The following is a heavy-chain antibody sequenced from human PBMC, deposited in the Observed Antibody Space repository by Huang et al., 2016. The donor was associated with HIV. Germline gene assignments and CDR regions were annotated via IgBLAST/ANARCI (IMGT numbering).Heavy chain of an antibody. CDR2: ISKDGGNT. CDR1: GFTFSNHA. Sequence: QVQLVESGGGVVQPERSLRLSCAASGFTFSNHAMHWVRQAPGKALGWGAIISKDGGNTDYTDSVKARFTISRDNSNNILYLEMKSLKADDTAVYYCARDLQGRRPLNYFDHWGQGALVIVS. V-gene: IGHV3-30*04. D-gene: IGHD6-25*01. CDR3: ARDLQGRRPLNYFDH. J-gene: IGHJ4*02.